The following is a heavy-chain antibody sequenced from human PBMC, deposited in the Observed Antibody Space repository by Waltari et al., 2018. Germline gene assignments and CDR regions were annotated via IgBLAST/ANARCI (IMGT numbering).Heavy chain of an antibody. Sequence: QVQLQQWGAGLLKPSETLSLTCAVYGGSFSGYYWSWIRQPPGKGLEWIGEINHSGSTNDNPSLKSRVTRSVDTSKNQFSRKLSSVTAADTAVYYCARLVNKQLVRYYYYGMDVWGQGTTVTVSS. J-gene: IGHJ6*02. CDR3: ARLVNKQLVRYYYYGMDV. CDR2: INHSGST. V-gene: IGHV4-34*01. D-gene: IGHD6-6*01. CDR1: GGSFSGYY.